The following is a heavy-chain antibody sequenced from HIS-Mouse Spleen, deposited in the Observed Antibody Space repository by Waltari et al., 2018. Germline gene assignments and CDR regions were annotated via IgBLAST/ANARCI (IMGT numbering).Heavy chain of an antibody. CDR2: IYHSGST. J-gene: IGHJ3*02. CDR3: AREPHLQLELAFDI. CDR1: GGSISSSSYY. Sequence: QLQLQESGPGLVKPSETLSLTCTVSGGSISSSSYYWGWIRQPPGKGLEWIGSIYHSGSTYYNPSLKSRVTISVDTSKNQFSLKLSSVTAADTAVYYCAREPHLQLELAFDIWGQGTMVTVSS. D-gene: IGHD1-1*01. V-gene: IGHV4-39*07.